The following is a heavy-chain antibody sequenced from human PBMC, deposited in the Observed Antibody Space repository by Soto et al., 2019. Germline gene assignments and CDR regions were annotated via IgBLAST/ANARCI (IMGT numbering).Heavy chain of an antibody. CDR2: IDPSDSYS. D-gene: IGHD3-3*02. V-gene: IGHV5-10-1*01. CDR3: ARHFPLPTDLQFYYYYYYGVDF. Sequence: GESLKISCKASGYNFTTFWISWMRQVPGKGLEWMGRIDPSDSYSNYSPSFQGHITISADKSINTAYLHFSNLKASDTAVYYCARHFPLPTDLQFYYYYYYGVDFWGHGTAVTVSS. J-gene: IGHJ6*02. CDR1: GYNFTTFW.